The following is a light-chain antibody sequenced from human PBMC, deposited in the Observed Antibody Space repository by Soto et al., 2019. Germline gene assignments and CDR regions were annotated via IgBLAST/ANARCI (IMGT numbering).Light chain of an antibody. CDR2: GAS. CDR3: QQYNNWPPLT. Sequence: EIVMTLSPATLSVSPGERATLSCRASQSVSSNLAWYQQKPGQAPRLLIYGASTGATGIPARFSGSGSGTEFTLTISSLQSEDFAVYYCQQYNNWPPLTFGGGTKVDIK. J-gene: IGKJ4*01. CDR1: QSVSSN. V-gene: IGKV3-15*01.